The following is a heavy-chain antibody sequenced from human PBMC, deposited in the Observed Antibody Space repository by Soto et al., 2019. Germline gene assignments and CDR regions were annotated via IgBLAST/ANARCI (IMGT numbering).Heavy chain of an antibody. Sequence: ASVKVSCKASGYTFTGYYMHWVRQAPGQGIEWMGWINPNSGGTNYAQKFQGWVTMTRDTSISTAYMELSRLRSDDTAVYYCARGVVITFGGVIVQNFDYWGQGTLVTVSS. CDR2: INPNSGGT. CDR3: ARGVVITFGGVIVQNFDY. CDR1: GYTFTGYY. D-gene: IGHD3-16*02. V-gene: IGHV1-2*04. J-gene: IGHJ4*02.